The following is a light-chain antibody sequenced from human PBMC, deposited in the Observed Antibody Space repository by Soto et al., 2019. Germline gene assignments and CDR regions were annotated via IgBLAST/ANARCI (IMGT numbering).Light chain of an antibody. Sequence: ETVLTQSPGTLSLSPGERVTLSCRASQSVCNRCLAWYQQKPGQSPRLLIYGASTRATGIPDRFSGRGSGTDFTLTISRLEPEDFVVYYCQHYGTTPWTFGQGTKVGIK. J-gene: IGKJ1*01. CDR3: QHYGTTPWT. CDR1: QSVCNRC. CDR2: GAS. V-gene: IGKV3-20*01.